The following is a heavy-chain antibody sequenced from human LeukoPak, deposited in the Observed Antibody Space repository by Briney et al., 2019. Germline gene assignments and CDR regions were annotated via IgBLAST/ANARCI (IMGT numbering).Heavy chain of an antibody. CDR1: GFTFSDYA. J-gene: IGHJ5*02. CDR3: AKDSSGLYNWFDP. Sequence: GGSLRLSCAASGFTFSDYAMSWVRQAPGEGLEWVSAISGSAFTTYYVDSVKGRFTISRDNSKNTVYLQMNNLRADDTAVYYCAKDSSGLYNWFDPWGQGTLVTVSS. CDR2: ISGSAFTT. V-gene: IGHV3-23*01. D-gene: IGHD3-22*01.